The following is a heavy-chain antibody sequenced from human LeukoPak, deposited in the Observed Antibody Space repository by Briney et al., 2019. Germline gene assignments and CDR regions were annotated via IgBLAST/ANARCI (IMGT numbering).Heavy chain of an antibody. V-gene: IGHV3-7*01. CDR3: ARDKIEGPTKLDY. J-gene: IGHJ4*02. CDR2: IKQDESEK. D-gene: IGHD1-1*01. Sequence: GGSLRLSCAASGFTFSSYWMSWVRKAPGKGLKWVANIKQDESEKYYVDSLKGRFTISRDNAKNSLYLQMNSLRAEDTAVYYCARDKIEGPTKLDYWGQGILVTVSS. CDR1: GFTFSSYW.